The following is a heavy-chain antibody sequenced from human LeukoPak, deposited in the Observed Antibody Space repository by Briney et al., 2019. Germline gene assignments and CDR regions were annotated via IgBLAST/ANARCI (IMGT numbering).Heavy chain of an antibody. J-gene: IGHJ3*02. CDR1: GGSIYSYY. CDR3: ARHRDMTTVTRTTDAFDI. Sequence: SSGTLSLTCTVSGGSIYSYYWSWIRQPPGKGLEWIGYIYFNGNTNYNPSLKSRVTISVDTSKNHFSLRLSSVTAADTAVYYCARHRDMTTVTRTTDAFDIWGQGTMVTVSS. CDR2: IYFNGNT. V-gene: IGHV4-59*08. D-gene: IGHD4-17*01.